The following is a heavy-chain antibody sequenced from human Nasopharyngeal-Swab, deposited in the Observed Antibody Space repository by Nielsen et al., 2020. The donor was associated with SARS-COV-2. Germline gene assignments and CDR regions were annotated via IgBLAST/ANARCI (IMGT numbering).Heavy chain of an antibody. Sequence: GSLRLSCTVSGGSISSSSYYWGWIRQPPGKGLEWIGSIYYSGSTYYNLSLKSRVTISVDTSKNQFSLKLSSVTAADTAVYYCTQDVLLWFGELYGGNWFDPWGQGTLVTVSS. V-gene: IGHV4-39*01. J-gene: IGHJ5*02. CDR2: IYYSGST. CDR1: GGSISSSSYY. CDR3: TQDVLLWFGELYGGNWFDP. D-gene: IGHD3-10*01.